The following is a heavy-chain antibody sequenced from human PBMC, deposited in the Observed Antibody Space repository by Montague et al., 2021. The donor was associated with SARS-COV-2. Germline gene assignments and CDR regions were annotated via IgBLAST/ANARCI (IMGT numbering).Heavy chain of an antibody. V-gene: IGHV3-30-3*01. CDR1: GFNFSSYA. Sequence: SRRISCVAYGFNFSSYAMHWVRQAPGKGLEWVAVISYDGSNKYYADSVKGRFTISRDNSKNTLYLQMNSLRAEDTAVYYCARAAQKQYVLLWFGELIHDAFDIWGQGSMVTVSS. CDR3: ARAAQKQYVLLWFGELIHDAFDI. D-gene: IGHD3-10*01. J-gene: IGHJ3*02. CDR2: ISYDGSNK.